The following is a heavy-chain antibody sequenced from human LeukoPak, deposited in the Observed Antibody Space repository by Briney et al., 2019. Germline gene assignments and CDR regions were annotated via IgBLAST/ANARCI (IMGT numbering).Heavy chain of an antibody. CDR2: IKQDGYEK. Sequence: GGSLRLSCAASGFTFSGYWMRWVRQTPEKGLEWVANIKQDGYEKYYVDSVKGRFTISRDNAKNSLYLQMNSLRADDTAIYYCARDKIVGPTTLDYWGQGTLVTVSS. CDR3: ARDKIVGPTTLDY. D-gene: IGHD1-26*01. V-gene: IGHV3-7*01. J-gene: IGHJ4*02. CDR1: GFTFSGYW.